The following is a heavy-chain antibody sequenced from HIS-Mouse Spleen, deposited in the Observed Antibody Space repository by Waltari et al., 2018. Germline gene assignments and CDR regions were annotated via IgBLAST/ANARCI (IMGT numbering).Heavy chain of an antibody. Sequence: QLQLQESGPGLVKPSETLSLTCTVSGGSISSSSYYWGWIRQPQGKGLEWIGSIYYSGSTYYNPSLKIRVTISVDTSKNQFSLKLSSVTAADTAVYYCAREIPYSSSWYDWYFDLWGRGTLVTVSS. CDR3: AREIPYSSSWYDWYFDL. CDR1: GGSISSSSYY. J-gene: IGHJ2*01. V-gene: IGHV4-39*07. CDR2: IYYSGST. D-gene: IGHD6-13*01.